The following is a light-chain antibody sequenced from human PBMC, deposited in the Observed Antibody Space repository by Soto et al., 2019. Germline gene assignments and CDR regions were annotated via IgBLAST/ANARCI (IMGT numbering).Light chain of an antibody. Sequence: DIQMTQSPSSLSASVGYRVTITFRASQSISSYLNWYQQKPGKAPKLLIYGASTLQSGVLSRFSGSGSGTDYTLTISSLQPEDFATYYCQQSYRTPTFGQGTRLEI. V-gene: IGKV1-39*01. CDR1: QSISSY. CDR2: GAS. J-gene: IGKJ5*01. CDR3: QQSYRTPT.